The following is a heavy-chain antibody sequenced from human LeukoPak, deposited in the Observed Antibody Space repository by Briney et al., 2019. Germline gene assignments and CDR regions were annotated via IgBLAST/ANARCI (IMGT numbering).Heavy chain of an antibody. V-gene: IGHV4-59*01. D-gene: IGHD3-10*01. CDR1: GGTISTYF. Sequence: SESLTLTCTVSGGTISTYFWSWIRQPPGKGLEWIAYVSSSGSTNYNPLLKSRVTILVGTSKNQFSLKLTSVTAADTAVHYCARSALDTSGNYYNPQPFDDGGQGTLVTVSS. CDR3: ARSALDTSGNYYNPQPFDD. J-gene: IGHJ4*02. CDR2: VSSSGST.